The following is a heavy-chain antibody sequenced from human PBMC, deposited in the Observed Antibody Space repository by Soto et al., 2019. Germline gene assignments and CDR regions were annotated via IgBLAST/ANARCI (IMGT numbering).Heavy chain of an antibody. CDR2: IYYSGST. Sequence: SETLSLTCTVSGGSISSYYWSWIRQPPGKGLEWIGYIYYSGSTNYNPSLKSRVTISVDTSKNQFSLQLSSVTAADTAVYYCARGRFYGDYENYYYYGMDVWGQGTTVTVSS. CDR1: GGSISSYY. D-gene: IGHD4-17*01. CDR3: ARGRFYGDYENYYYYGMDV. J-gene: IGHJ6*02. V-gene: IGHV4-59*01.